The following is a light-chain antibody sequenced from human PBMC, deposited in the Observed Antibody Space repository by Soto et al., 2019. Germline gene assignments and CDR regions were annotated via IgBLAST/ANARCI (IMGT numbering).Light chain of an antibody. CDR3: QHFDSCPWT. CDR1: QTLSSTF. V-gene: IGKV3-20*01. J-gene: IGKJ1*01. Sequence: EIVLTQSPGTLSLSPGERATLSCRASQTLSSTFLAWYQQKPGQAPRLLIYGTSSRDTGIPGRFSGSGSGTDFTFTITRLEAKDCALDYCQHFDSCPWTFGQGTKVEIK. CDR2: GTS.